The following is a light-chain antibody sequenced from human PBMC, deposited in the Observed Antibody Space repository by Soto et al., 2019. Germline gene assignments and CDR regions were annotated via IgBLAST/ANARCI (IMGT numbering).Light chain of an antibody. Sequence: TQSPSSLSASVGDTVTITFRASQSISSHLNWYQQEPGKAPNLLMYTASSLESGVPSRFSGSGSGTEFTLTISSLQPDDFATYYCQQYNSYSTFGHGTKVDIK. J-gene: IGKJ1*01. CDR3: QQYNSYST. CDR1: QSISSH. V-gene: IGKV1-13*02. CDR2: TAS.